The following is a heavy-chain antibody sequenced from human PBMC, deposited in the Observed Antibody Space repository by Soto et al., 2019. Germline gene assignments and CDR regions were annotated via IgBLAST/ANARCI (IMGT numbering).Heavy chain of an antibody. CDR1: GYAFTTYG. CDR3: ARGRYGDS. D-gene: IGHD1-1*01. Sequence: QVHLVQSGAEVKKPGASVKVSCQASGYAFTTYGITWVRQAPGQGLEWMGWISAHNGNTNYAQKLQGRVTVTRDTSTSTAYRELRSLRSDDTAVYYCARGRYGDSWGQGALVTVSS. V-gene: IGHV1-18*01. J-gene: IGHJ4*02. CDR2: ISAHNGNT.